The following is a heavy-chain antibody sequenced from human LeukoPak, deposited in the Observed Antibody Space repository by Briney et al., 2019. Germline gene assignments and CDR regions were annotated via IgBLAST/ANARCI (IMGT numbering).Heavy chain of an antibody. CDR1: EFTFSNYW. Sequence: PGGSLRLSCATSEFTFSNYWRHWVRRVPGKGLVGVSRINGYGSTTLYADSVKGRFTLSRDNAKDTMYLEMNSLRAEDTALYYCARRCSLGDFYDYWGQGTLVPVSS. CDR3: ARRCSLGDFYDY. CDR2: INGYGSTT. D-gene: IGHD3-16*01. V-gene: IGHV3-74*01. J-gene: IGHJ4*02.